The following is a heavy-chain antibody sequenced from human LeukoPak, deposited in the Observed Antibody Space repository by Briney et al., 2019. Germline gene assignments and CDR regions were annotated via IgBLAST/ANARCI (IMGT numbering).Heavy chain of an antibody. D-gene: IGHD3-10*01. CDR1: GGSISSYY. J-gene: IGHJ5*02. CDR2: IYYSGST. CDR3: ARGGGITMVRLTPQNMVTRFDP. V-gene: IGHV4-59*01. Sequence: SETLSLTCTVSGGSISSYYWSWIRQPPGKGLERIRYIYYSGSTNYNPSLKSRVTISVDTSKNQFSLKLSSVTAADTAVYYCARGGGITMVRLTPQNMVTRFDPWGQGTLVTVSS.